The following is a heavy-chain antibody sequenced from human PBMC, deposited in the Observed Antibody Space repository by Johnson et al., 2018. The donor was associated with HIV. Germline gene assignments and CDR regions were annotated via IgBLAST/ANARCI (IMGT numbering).Heavy chain of an antibody. CDR2: MSYDGRNK. J-gene: IGHJ3*02. CDR1: GFSFSSYA. CDR3: AREGPSERAGFDI. V-gene: IGHV3-30-3*01. Sequence: QVQLVESGGGVVQPGRSLRLSCAASGFSFSSYAMHWVRQAPGKGLEWVAIMSYDGRNKYYADSVQGRFTISRDNSKNTLYLQMNSLRAEDTAVYYCAREGPSERAGFDIWGQGTMVTVSS.